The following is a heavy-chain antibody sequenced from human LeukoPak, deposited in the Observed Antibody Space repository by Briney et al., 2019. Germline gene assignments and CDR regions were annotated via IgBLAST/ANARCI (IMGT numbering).Heavy chain of an antibody. CDR2: INHSGST. Sequence: SETLSLTCAVYGGSFSGYYWSGIRQPPGKGLEWIGEINHSGSTNYNPSLKSRVTISVDTSKNQFSLKLSSVTAADTAVYYCARLPPPQGSGIDYWGQGTLVTVSS. V-gene: IGHV4-34*01. CDR3: ARLPPPQGSGIDY. CDR1: GGSFSGYY. J-gene: IGHJ4*02. D-gene: IGHD6-25*01.